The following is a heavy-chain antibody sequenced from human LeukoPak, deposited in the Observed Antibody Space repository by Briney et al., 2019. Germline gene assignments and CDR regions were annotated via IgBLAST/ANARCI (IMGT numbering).Heavy chain of an antibody. D-gene: IGHD3-22*01. J-gene: IGHJ4*02. Sequence: ASVKVSCKASRYTFTGYYMHWVRQAPGKGLDGMGWINPNSGGTNYAQKFQGRVTMTRDTSISTAYMELSRLRSDDTAVYYCARDYYLRYFDYWGQGTLVTVSS. CDR1: RYTFTGYY. CDR3: ARDYYLRYFDY. CDR2: INPNSGGT. V-gene: IGHV1-2*02.